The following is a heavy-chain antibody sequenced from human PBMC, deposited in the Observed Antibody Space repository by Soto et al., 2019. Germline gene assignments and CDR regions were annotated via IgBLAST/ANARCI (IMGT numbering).Heavy chain of an antibody. J-gene: IGHJ5*02. V-gene: IGHV4-59*08. Sequence: SETLSLTCTVSGGSISSYYWSWIRQPPGKGLEWIGYIYYSGSTNYNPSLKSRVTISVDTSKNQFSLKLSSVTAADTAVYYCARHRFRPQNWFDPWGQGTLVTVSS. CDR2: IYYSGST. D-gene: IGHD3-3*01. CDR1: GGSISSYY. CDR3: ARHRFRPQNWFDP.